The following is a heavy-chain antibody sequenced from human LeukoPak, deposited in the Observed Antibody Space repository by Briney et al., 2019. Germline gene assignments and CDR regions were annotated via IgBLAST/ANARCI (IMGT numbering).Heavy chain of an antibody. CDR3: ARDRDYYDTNSFSPDAFDM. CDR1: GFSFRAYT. Sequence: GGSLRLSCAASGFSFRAYTMNWVRQAPGKGLEWVSSVNPSHAYQFYADSVKGRFTISRDNVKNSLFLQMDSLRAEDTAVYYCARDRDYYDTNSFSPDAFDMWGQGTMVTVSS. CDR2: VNPSHAYQ. J-gene: IGHJ3*02. D-gene: IGHD3-22*01. V-gene: IGHV3-21*06.